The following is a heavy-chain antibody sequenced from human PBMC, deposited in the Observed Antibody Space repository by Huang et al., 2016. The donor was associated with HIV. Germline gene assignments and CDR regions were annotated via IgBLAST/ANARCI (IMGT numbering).Heavy chain of an antibody. D-gene: IGHD6-13*01. CDR3: ARGDSSWYYVVAFDI. J-gene: IGHJ3*02. Sequence: QVLLQESGPALVKPSQTLSLTCSVSGVSIRSGSYFWRWIRQPAGKGLGWIGHVHTGGDISFNPSLKSRVSISLDPSKSQISLSLRSVTAADTAVYYCARGDSSWYYVVAFDIWGQGTNVIVSS. V-gene: IGHV4-61*09. CDR2: VHTGGDI. CDR1: GVSIRSGSYF.